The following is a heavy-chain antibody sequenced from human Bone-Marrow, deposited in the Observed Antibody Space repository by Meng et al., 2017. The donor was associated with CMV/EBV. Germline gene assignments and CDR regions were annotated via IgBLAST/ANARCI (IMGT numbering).Heavy chain of an antibody. CDR1: GFTFSSYG. V-gene: IGHV3-33*06. Sequence: GGSLRLSCAASGFTFSSYGMHWVRQAPGKGLEWVAVIWYDGSNKYYADSVKGRFTISRDNSTTTLYLQMNSLRAEDTAVYYCAKDLGLLLRGFDYWGQGTLVTVSS. CDR3: AKDLGLLLRGFDY. CDR2: IWYDGSNK. J-gene: IGHJ4*02. D-gene: IGHD3-16*01.